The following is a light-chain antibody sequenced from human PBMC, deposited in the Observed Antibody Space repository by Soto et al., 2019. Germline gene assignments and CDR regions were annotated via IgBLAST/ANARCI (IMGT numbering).Light chain of an antibody. CDR1: NIGSKT. CDR2: RDF. CDR3: QVWDNSTVV. V-gene: IGLV3-9*01. Sequence: SYELTQSLSVSVALGQTARITCGGDNIGSKTVHWYQQKSGQAPVLVMYRDFNRPSGTPERISGSNSGNTATLTLSGAQAGDEADYYCQVWDNSTVVFGGGTKVTVL. J-gene: IGLJ2*01.